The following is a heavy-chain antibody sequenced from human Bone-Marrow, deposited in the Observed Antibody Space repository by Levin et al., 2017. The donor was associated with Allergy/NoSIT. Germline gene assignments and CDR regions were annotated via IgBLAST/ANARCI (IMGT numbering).Heavy chain of an antibody. CDR1: GDSIDSGNYY. D-gene: IGHD6-19*01. V-gene: IGHV4-31*03. Sequence: SETLSLTCTVSGDSIDSGNYYWTWIRQHPGKGLEWIGYIYKSGTTYYNPSLESRVAISVDTSKKQFSLTLTSVNVADTTVYFCARSQSGWFPGTQQWLDSWGQGTLVTVSS. CDR3: ARSQSGWFPGTQQWLDS. J-gene: IGHJ4*02. CDR2: IYKSGTT.